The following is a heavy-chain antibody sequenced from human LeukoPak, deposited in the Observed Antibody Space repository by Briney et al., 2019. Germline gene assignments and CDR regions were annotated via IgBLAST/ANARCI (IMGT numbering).Heavy chain of an antibody. Sequence: GGSLRLSCAASEFTFSNAWMSWVRQAPGKGLEWVGRIKSKTDGGTTDYAAPVKGRFTISRDDSKNTLFLQMNSLRTEDTAVYYCTTGRYGWYGIGGDIDYWGQGTLVTVSS. CDR3: TTGRYGWYGIGGDIDY. J-gene: IGHJ4*02. CDR1: EFTFSNAW. CDR2: IKSKTDGGTT. D-gene: IGHD6-19*01. V-gene: IGHV3-15*01.